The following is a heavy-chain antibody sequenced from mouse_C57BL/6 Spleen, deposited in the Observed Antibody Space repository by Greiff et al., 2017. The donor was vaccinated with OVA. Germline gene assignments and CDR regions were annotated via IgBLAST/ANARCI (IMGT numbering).Heavy chain of an antibody. CDR2: IYTSNGGT. D-gene: IGHD1-1*01. J-gene: IGHJ2*01. V-gene: IGHV1-53*01. CDR1: GYTFTSYW. Sequence: QVQLQQPGTELVKPGASVKLSCKASGYTFTSYWMHWVKQRPGQGLEWIGNIYTSNGGTNYNEKFKSKATLTVDKSSTTAYMQLSSLTSEDSAVYYCARWDYYGSSYGFDYWGQGTTLTVSS. CDR3: ARWDYYGSSYGFDY.